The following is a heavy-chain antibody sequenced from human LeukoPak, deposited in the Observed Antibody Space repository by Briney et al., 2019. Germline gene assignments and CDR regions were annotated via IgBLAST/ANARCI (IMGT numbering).Heavy chain of an antibody. D-gene: IGHD1-26*01. CDR3: ARDVRVGGGKDWFDP. J-gene: IGHJ5*02. CDR2: IYHSGST. Sequence: SETLSLTCAVSGGSISSGGYSWSWIRQPPGKGLEWIGYIYHSGSTYYNPSLKSRVTISVDRSKNQFSLKLSSVTAADTAVYYCARDVRVGGGKDWFDPWGQGTLVTVSS. CDR1: GGSISSGGYS. V-gene: IGHV4-30-2*01.